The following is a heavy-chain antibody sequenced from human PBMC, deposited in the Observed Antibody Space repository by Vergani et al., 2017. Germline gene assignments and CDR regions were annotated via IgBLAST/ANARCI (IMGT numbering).Heavy chain of an antibody. J-gene: IGHJ6*03. CDR2: IITILGTA. Sequence: QVQLVQSGAEVKKPGSSVKVSCKASGGTFSSYAISWVRQAPGQGLEWMGGIITILGTANYAQKFQGRVTITADESTSTAYMELSSLRSEDTAVYYCARDRFDDYSNYGKPGYYYYMDVWGKGTTVTVSS. CDR1: GGTFSSYA. D-gene: IGHD4-11*01. V-gene: IGHV1-69*01. CDR3: ARDRFDDYSNYGKPGYYYYMDV.